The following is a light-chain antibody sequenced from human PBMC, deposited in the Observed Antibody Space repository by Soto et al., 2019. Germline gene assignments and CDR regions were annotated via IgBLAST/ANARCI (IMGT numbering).Light chain of an antibody. J-gene: IGKJ1*01. Sequence: IVMTQSPATLSVSPGERATLSCRAGQTIYSNVAWYQQRPGQAPRLLIYRASTRATGVPARFSGSGSGTEFTLTISGLQSEDFALYYCQQYQNLWTVGQGTKVEIK. CDR1: QTIYSN. V-gene: IGKV3-15*01. CDR2: RAS. CDR3: QQYQNLWT.